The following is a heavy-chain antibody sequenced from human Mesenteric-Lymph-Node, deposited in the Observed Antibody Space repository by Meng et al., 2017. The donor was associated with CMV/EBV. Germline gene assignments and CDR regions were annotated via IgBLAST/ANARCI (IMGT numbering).Heavy chain of an antibody. Sequence: KVSCKGSGYTFTNYWIGWVRQMPGKGLEWMGIIYPGDSDTRYTPSSQGQVTISADKSITTACLQWSSLKASDTAMYFCARSSGDSRSTFISCAWDVWGHGTTVTVSS. J-gene: IGHJ6*02. CDR3: ARSSGDSRSTFISCAWDV. CDR1: GYTFTNYW. CDR2: IYPGDSDT. D-gene: IGHD5-12*01. V-gene: IGHV5-51*01.